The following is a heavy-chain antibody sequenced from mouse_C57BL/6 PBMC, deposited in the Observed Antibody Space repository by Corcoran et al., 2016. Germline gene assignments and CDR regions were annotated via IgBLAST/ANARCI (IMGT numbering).Heavy chain of an antibody. CDR2: IYTDTGEP. V-gene: IGHV9-1*01. Sequence: QVQLQQSGAELVKPGETVKISCKASGYTFTEYPMHWVKQAPGKGFKWMGMIYTDTGEPTYAEEFKGRFAFSLETSASTAYLQINNLKNEDTATYFCVRDTTVVADWYFDVWGTGTTVTVSS. J-gene: IGHJ1*03. CDR1: GYTFTEYP. CDR3: VRDTTVVADWYFDV. D-gene: IGHD1-1*01.